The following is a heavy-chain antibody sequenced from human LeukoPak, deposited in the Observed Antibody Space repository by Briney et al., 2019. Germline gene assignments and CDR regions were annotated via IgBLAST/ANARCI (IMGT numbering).Heavy chain of an antibody. CDR1: GYTFTGYY. J-gene: IGHJ5*02. D-gene: IGHD6-13*01. CDR2: INPDSGGT. Sequence: ASVKVSCKASGYTFTGYYMHWVRQAPGQGLEWMGRINPDSGGTNYAQKFQGRVTMTRDTSISTAYMELSRLRSDDTAVYYCARDLVYSSSWYGLKSWFDPWGQGTLVTVSS. V-gene: IGHV1-2*06. CDR3: ARDLVYSSSWYGLKSWFDP.